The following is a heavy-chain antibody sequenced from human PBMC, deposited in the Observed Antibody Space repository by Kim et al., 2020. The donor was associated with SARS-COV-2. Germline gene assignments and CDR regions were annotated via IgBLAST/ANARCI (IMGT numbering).Heavy chain of an antibody. Sequence: GGSLRLSCAASGFTFSSYGMHWVRQAPGKGLEWVAVISYDGSNKYYADSVKGRFTISRDNSKNTLYLQMNSLRAEDTAVYYCAKDYHKGFGELFVAALGDYGMDVWGQGTTVTVSS. CDR1: GFTFSSYG. J-gene: IGHJ6*02. D-gene: IGHD3-10*01. CDR2: ISYDGSNK. V-gene: IGHV3-30*18. CDR3: AKDYHKGFGELFVAALGDYGMDV.